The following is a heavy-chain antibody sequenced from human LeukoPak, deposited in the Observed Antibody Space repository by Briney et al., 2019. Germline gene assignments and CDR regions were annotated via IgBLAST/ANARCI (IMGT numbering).Heavy chain of an antibody. Sequence: ASVKVSCKASGYTFTSYGISWVRQPPGQGLEWMGWISAYNGNTNYAQRLQGRVTMSTDTSTSTGYMELRSLRSDDTAVYYCARGLQETLAWLKALSAFDIWGQGTMVTVSS. CDR2: ISAYNGNT. CDR3: ARGLQETLAWLKALSAFDI. J-gene: IGHJ3*02. CDR1: GYTFTSYG. V-gene: IGHV1-18*01. D-gene: IGHD5-24*01.